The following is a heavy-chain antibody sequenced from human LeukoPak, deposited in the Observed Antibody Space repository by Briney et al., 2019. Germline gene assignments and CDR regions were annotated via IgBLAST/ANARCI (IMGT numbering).Heavy chain of an antibody. Sequence: SETLSLTCSVSGGSISSSNYYWVWIRQPPGRGLEWIGTMFHSGSSEYNPSLKSRVTIFADMSKNQFSMKLSSETAADTAVYYCARNDYGGLDYWGQGTLVTVSS. J-gene: IGHJ4*02. V-gene: IGHV4-39*01. CDR2: MFHSGSS. CDR3: ARNDYGGLDY. D-gene: IGHD4-23*01. CDR1: GGSISSSNYY.